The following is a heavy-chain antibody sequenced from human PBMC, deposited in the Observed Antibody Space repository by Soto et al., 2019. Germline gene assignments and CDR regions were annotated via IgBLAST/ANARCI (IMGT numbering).Heavy chain of an antibody. CDR3: VRDLNGSGDY. J-gene: IGHJ4*02. CDR1: GGYTPSDY. Sequence: SEPQSLPCTVSGGYTPSDYGSWIRQPPGKGLEWLGYIFHSLGAKYNPSLGSRGTTSLDTSKNQLSLSLRSVTAADTAIYFCVRDLNGSGDYWGQGTLVTVSS. D-gene: IGHD3-10*01. CDR2: IFHSLGA. V-gene: IGHV4-59*01.